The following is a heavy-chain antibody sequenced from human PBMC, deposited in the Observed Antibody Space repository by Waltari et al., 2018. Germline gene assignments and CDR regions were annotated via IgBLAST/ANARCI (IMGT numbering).Heavy chain of an antibody. D-gene: IGHD5-12*01. CDR1: GYTFTKYD. J-gene: IGHJ4*02. CDR3: ARNSYTGYEDS. Sequence: QVQLVQSGAEVKKPGASVKFSCTASGYTFTKYDISWVRQAPGQGLEWMGWISGYNGNTNYAQEFQGRVTLTTDTSTTTAYMELRSLRSDDTAVYYCARNSYTGYEDSWGQGTLVTVSS. V-gene: IGHV1-18*01. CDR2: ISGYNGNT.